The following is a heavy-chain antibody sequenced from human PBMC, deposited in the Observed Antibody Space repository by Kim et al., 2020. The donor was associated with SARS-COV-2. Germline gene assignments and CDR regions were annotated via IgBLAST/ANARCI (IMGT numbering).Heavy chain of an antibody. V-gene: IGHV1-24*01. Sequence: ASVKVSCKVSGYTLTELSMHWVRQAPGKGLEWMGGFDPEDGETIYAQKFQGRVTMTEDTSTDTAYMELSSLRSEDTAVYYCATAIAGAGTTIYYYYGMDVGGQGTTVTVSS. CDR3: ATAIAGAGTTIYYYYGMDV. CDR2: FDPEDGET. J-gene: IGHJ6*02. D-gene: IGHD6-19*01. CDR1: GYTLTELS.